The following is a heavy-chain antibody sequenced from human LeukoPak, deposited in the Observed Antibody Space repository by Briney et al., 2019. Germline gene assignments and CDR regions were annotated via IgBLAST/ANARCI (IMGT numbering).Heavy chain of an antibody. J-gene: IGHJ4*02. CDR1: GGSFSGYY. Sequence: SETLSLPCAVYGGSFSGYYWRWIRQPPERALVCIGEINHSGSTNYNPSLKSRVTISVDKSKNQFSLKLSSVTAADTAVYYCARESVAGNIFDYWGQGTLVTVSS. CDR3: ARESVAGNIFDY. V-gene: IGHV4-34*01. D-gene: IGHD6-19*01. CDR2: INHSGST.